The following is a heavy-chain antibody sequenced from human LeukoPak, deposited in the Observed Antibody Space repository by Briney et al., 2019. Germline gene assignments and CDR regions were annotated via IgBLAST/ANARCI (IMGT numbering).Heavy chain of an antibody. V-gene: IGHV1-69*05. CDR3: ARGTYSSSWYADFDY. CDR2: TILIFGTP. CDR1: GGTFSSYA. D-gene: IGHD6-13*01. Sequence: SVKVSCKASGGTFSSYAISWVRQAPGQGLEWMGGTILIFGTPNYAQTLHGRVTITTHESMSTAYMELSNLRSEDTAVYYCARGTYSSSWYADFDYWGQGPLVTVSS. J-gene: IGHJ4*02.